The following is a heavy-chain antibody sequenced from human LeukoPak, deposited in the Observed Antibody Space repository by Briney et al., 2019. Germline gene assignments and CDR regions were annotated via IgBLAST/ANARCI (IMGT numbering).Heavy chain of an antibody. V-gene: IGHV3-23*01. D-gene: IGHD6-19*01. J-gene: IGHJ4*02. CDR2: ISGSGGTT. CDR3: AREESSGWYYFDY. Sequence: PGGSLRLSCAASGFIFSNYAMTWARLTPGKGLEWVSAISGSGGTTYYADSVKGRFTISRDSSTNTLYLQLSSLRAEDTAIYYCAREESSGWYYFDYWGQGTLVTVSS. CDR1: GFIFSNYA.